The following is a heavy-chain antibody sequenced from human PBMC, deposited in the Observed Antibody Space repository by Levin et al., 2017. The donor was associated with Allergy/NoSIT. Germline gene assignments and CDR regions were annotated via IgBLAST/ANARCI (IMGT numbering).Heavy chain of an antibody. Sequence: ASVKVSCKASGYTFTGYYMHWVRQAPGQGLEWMGWINPNSGGTNYAQKFQGRVTMTRDTSISTAYMELSRLRSDDTAVYYCAAYCSSTSCYIRYYYYGMDVWGQGTTVTVSS. CDR3: AAYCSSTSCYIRYYYYGMDV. CDR2: INPNSGGT. CDR1: GYTFTGYY. J-gene: IGHJ6*02. D-gene: IGHD2-2*02. V-gene: IGHV1-2*02.